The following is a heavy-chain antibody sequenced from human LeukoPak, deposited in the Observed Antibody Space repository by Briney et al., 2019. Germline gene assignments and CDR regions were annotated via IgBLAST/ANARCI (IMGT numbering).Heavy chain of an antibody. Sequence: SETLSLTCAVYGGSFSGYYWSWIRQPPGKGLEWIGEINHSGSTNYNPSLKSRVTISVDTSKNQFSLKLSSVTAADTAVYYCARGALGGYCSSTSCPAFGYWGQGTLVIVSS. V-gene: IGHV4-34*01. CDR3: ARGALGGYCSSTSCPAFGY. J-gene: IGHJ4*02. CDR1: GGSFSGYY. CDR2: INHSGST. D-gene: IGHD2-2*01.